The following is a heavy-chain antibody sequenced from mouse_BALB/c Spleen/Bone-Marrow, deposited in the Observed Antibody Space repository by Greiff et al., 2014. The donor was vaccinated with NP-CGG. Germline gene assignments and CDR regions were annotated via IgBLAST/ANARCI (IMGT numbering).Heavy chain of an antibody. Sequence: DVHLVESGGGLVQPGGSRKLSCAASGFTFSSFGIHWVRQAPGKGLEWVAYISSGSSTIYYADTVKGRFTISRDNPKNTLFLQMTSLRSEDTAMYYCARSGYGDYYAMDYWGQGTSVTVSS. CDR3: ARSGYGDYYAMDY. CDR2: ISSGSSTI. CDR1: GFTFSSFG. V-gene: IGHV5-17*02. J-gene: IGHJ4*01. D-gene: IGHD2-10*02.